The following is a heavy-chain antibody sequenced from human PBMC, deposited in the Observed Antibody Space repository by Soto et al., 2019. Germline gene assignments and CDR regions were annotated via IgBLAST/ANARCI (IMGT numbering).Heavy chain of an antibody. CDR3: ARERTGYSSSWFRSEFDY. CDR2: ISYDGSNK. CDR1: GFTFSSYA. J-gene: IGHJ4*02. D-gene: IGHD6-13*01. V-gene: IGHV3-30-3*01. Sequence: QVQLVESGGGVVQPGRSLRLSCAASGFTFSSYAMHWVRQAPGKGLEWVAVISYDGSNKYYADSVKGRFTISRDNSKNTLYLQMHSLRAEDTAVYYCARERTGYSSSWFRSEFDYWGQGTLVTVSS.